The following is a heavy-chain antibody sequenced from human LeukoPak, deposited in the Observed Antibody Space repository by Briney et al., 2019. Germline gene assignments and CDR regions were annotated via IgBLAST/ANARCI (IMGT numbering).Heavy chain of an antibody. CDR2: INPNSGGT. V-gene: IGHV1-2*02. CDR1: GYTFTGYY. J-gene: IGHJ5*02. D-gene: IGHD3-3*01. CDR3: ARANLIYDFWSGYYT. Sequence: ASVRVSCKASGYTFTGYYMHWVRQAPGQELEWMGWINPNSGGTNYAQKFQGRVTMTRDTSISTAYMELSRLRSDDTAVYYCARANLIYDFWSGYYTWGQGTLVTVSS.